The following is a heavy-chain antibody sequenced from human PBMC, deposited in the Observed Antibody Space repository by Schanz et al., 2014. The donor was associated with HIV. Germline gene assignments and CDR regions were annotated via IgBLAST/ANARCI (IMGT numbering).Heavy chain of an antibody. CDR3: VRAASFHFDKEGYYRNWYFDF. J-gene: IGHJ2*01. D-gene: IGHD1-26*01. CDR1: GYTFSDYD. CDR2: VNPESGNT. Sequence: QVQLVQSGAEVTEPGASVKVSCEASGYTFSDYDINWVRQAPGQGLEWMGWVNPESGNTGMADKFLGRLSLTRFTSTGTAYMELDSLRSEDTAIYYCVRAASFHFDKEGYYRNWYFDFWGRGTLVAVSS. V-gene: IGHV1-8*02.